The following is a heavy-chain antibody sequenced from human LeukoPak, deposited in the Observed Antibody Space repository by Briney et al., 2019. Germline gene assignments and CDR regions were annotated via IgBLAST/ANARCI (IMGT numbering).Heavy chain of an antibody. Sequence: SETLSLTCTVSGGSTSSYYWSWVRQPPGKGLEWIGYIYYSGSTNYSPSLKSRVTISVDTSKNQFSLKLSSVTAADTAVYYCARAGAFDLWGRGTLVTVSS. CDR1: GGSTSSYY. V-gene: IGHV4-59*01. CDR3: ARAGAFDL. CDR2: IYYSGST. D-gene: IGHD3-10*01. J-gene: IGHJ2*01.